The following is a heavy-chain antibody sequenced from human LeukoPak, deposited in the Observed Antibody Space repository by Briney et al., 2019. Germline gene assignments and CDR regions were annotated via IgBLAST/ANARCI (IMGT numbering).Heavy chain of an antibody. V-gene: IGHV3-21*01. CDR1: GFTFSSYS. J-gene: IGHJ4*02. CDR2: ISSSSSYI. Sequence: PGRSLRLSCAASGFTFSSYSMNWVRQAPGKGLEWVSSISSSSSYIYYADSVKGRFTISRDNAKNSLYLQMNSLRAEDTAVYYCARDLWSSPMFDYWGQGTLVTVSS. CDR3: ARDLWSSPMFDY. D-gene: IGHD2-21*01.